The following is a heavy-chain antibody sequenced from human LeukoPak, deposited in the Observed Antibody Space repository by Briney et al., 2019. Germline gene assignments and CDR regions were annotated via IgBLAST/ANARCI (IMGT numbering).Heavy chain of an antibody. CDR1: GGAISSYY. V-gene: IGHV4-4*07. Sequence: SETLSLTCTVSGGAISSYYWSWIRQPAGKGLEWIGRIYTSGSTHYNPSLKGRVTMSVDTSKNQFSLKLSSATAADTAVYYCAREYYYDSSGYYSIHAFDIWGQGTMVTVSS. CDR3: AREYYYDSSGYYSIHAFDI. D-gene: IGHD3-22*01. CDR2: IYTSGST. J-gene: IGHJ3*02.